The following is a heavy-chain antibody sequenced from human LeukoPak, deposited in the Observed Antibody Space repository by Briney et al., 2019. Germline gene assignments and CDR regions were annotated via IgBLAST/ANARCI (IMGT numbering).Heavy chain of an antibody. CDR3: VVHSATSCY. Sequence: GGSLRLSCAASGFTFSSYGMHWVRQAPGKGLEWVAVISYDGSNKYYADSVKGRFTISRDNSKSTLYLQMNSLRAEDTAVYYCVVHSATSCYWGQGTLVTVS. CDR2: ISYDGSNK. D-gene: IGHD1-26*01. CDR1: GFTFSSYG. J-gene: IGHJ4*02. V-gene: IGHV3-30*03.